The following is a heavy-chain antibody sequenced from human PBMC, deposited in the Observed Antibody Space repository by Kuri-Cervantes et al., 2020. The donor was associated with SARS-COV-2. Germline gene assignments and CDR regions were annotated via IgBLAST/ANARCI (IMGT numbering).Heavy chain of an antibody. V-gene: IGHV4-34*01. J-gene: IGHJ4*02. CDR3: ASGYGSNIDWYDY. D-gene: IGHD2-2*01. Sequence: GSLRLSCTVSGGSISSYYWSWIRQPPGKGLEWIGEVNLNGNTIYNPSLKSRVTISVDTSKNQFSLKVTSVTAADTAVYYCASGYGSNIDWYDYWSQGTLVTVSS. CDR1: GGSISSYY. CDR2: VNLNGNT.